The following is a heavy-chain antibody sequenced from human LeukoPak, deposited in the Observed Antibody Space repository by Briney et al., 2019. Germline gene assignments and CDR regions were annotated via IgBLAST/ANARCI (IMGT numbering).Heavy chain of an antibody. V-gene: IGHV3-23*01. CDR2: ISGSGGST. D-gene: IGHD1-26*01. Sequence: GGSLRLSCAASGFTFSSYGMHWVRQAPGKGLEWASAISGSGGSTYYADSVKGRFTISRDNSKNTLYLQMNSLRAEDTAVYYCAKDPSGSYYYFDYWGQGTLVTVSS. CDR1: GFTFSSYG. CDR3: AKDPSGSYYYFDY. J-gene: IGHJ4*02.